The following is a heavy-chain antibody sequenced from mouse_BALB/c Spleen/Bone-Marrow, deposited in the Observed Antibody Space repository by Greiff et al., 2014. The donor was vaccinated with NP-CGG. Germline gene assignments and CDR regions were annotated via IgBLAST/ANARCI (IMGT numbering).Heavy chain of an antibody. Sequence: EVQLQQSGPELEKPGASVKISCKAPGYSFTGYNMNWVKQNNGKSLEWIGNIDPYYGGISYNQKFKGKATLTVDKSSNTAYMQLKSLTSEDSAIYYCAISVEYRPLVYWGQGTLVTVSA. CDR1: GYSFTGYN. CDR3: AISVEYRPLVY. D-gene: IGHD2-14*01. CDR2: IDPYYGGI. J-gene: IGHJ3*01. V-gene: IGHV1-39*01.